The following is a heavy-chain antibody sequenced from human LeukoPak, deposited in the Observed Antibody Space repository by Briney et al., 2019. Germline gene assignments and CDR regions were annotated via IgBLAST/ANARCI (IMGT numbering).Heavy chain of an antibody. CDR1: GGSISSHY. CDR2: IYYSGST. CDR3: ARSRHDAFDI. J-gene: IGHJ3*02. V-gene: IGHV4-59*11. Sequence: SETLSLTCAVSGGSISSHYWSWIRQPPGKGLEWIGYIYYSGSTKYNPSLKSRVTISVDTSKNQFSLKLSSVTAADTAVYYCARSRHDAFDIWGQGTMVTVSS.